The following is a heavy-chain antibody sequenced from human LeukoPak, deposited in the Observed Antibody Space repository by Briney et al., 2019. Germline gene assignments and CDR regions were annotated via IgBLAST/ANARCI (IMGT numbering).Heavy chain of an antibody. D-gene: IGHD3-22*01. CDR1: GYTFTGYY. V-gene: IGHV1-2*02. CDR2: INPNSGGT. J-gene: IGHJ5*02. CDR3: ARDQGYYDSSGVNWFDP. Sequence: GASVKVSCKASGYTFTGYYMHWVRQAPGQGLEWMGWINPNSGGTNYAQKFQGRVTMTRDTSISTAYMELSRLRSDDTAVYYCARDQGYYDSSGVNWFDPWGQGTLVTVSS.